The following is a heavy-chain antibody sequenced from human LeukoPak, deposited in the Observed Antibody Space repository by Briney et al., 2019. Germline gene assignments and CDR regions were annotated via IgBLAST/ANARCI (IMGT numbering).Heavy chain of an antibody. D-gene: IGHD3-22*01. Sequence: SVKVSCKASGGTFSSYAISWVRQAPGQGLEWMGGIIPIFGTANYAQKFQGRVTITADESTSTAYMELSSLRSEDTAVYYCALPEKGLDYCDSSGRFDYWGQGTLVTVSS. J-gene: IGHJ4*02. CDR1: GGTFSSYA. CDR2: IIPIFGTA. CDR3: ALPEKGLDYCDSSGRFDY. V-gene: IGHV1-69*13.